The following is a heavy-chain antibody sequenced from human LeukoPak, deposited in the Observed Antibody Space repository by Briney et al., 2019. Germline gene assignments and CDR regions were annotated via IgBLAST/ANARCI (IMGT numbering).Heavy chain of an antibody. CDR1: GGSISSYY. D-gene: IGHD3-10*01. Sequence: SETLSLTCTVSGGSISSYYWSWIRQPPGKGLEWIGYIYYSGSTNYNPSLKSRVTISVDTSKNQFSLKLSSVTAADTAVYYCARETYYYGSGSYDFEGFVGSEYYYYYMDVWGKGTTVTVSS. CDR2: IYYSGST. J-gene: IGHJ6*03. V-gene: IGHV4-59*01. CDR3: ARETYYYGSGSYDFEGFVGSEYYYYYMDV.